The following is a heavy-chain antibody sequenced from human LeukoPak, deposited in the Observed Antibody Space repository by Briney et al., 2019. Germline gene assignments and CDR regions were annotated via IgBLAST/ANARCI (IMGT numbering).Heavy chain of an antibody. CDR2: IYYSGST. CDR1: GGPISSYY. V-gene: IGHV4-59*01. D-gene: IGHD6-13*01. Sequence: SETQSLTCTVSGGPISSYYWSWIRQPPGKGLEWIGYIYYSGSTNYNPSLKSRVTISVDTSKNQFSLKLSSVTAADTAVYYCARVKQQLVRRWFDPWGQGALVTVSS. J-gene: IGHJ5*02. CDR3: ARVKQQLVRRWFDP.